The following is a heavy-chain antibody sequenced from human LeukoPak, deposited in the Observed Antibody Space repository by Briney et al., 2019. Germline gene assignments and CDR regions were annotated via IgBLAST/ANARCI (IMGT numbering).Heavy chain of an antibody. J-gene: IGHJ3*02. CDR1: GDSLTSHF. D-gene: IGHD5-24*01. CDR2: VFHSGTT. CDR3: ARRMATVTDAFDI. V-gene: IGHV4-59*08. Sequence: SETLSLTCNVSGDSLTSHFWSWIRQTPGKWLEWIGYVFHSGTTNYSPSLKSRVTISLDTSKKQFYLRLASVTAADNAVYYCARRMATVTDAFDIWGRGTMVSVSS.